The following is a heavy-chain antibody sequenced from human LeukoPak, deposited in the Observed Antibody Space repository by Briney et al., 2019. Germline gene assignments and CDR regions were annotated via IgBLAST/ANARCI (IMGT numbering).Heavy chain of an antibody. Sequence: PGGSLRLSCAASGFTFSSYSMNWVRQAPGKGLEWVSSISSSSSYIYYADSVKGRFTISRDNAKNSLYLQMNSLRAEDTAVYYCARGNGYGDSPFDYWGQGTLVTVSS. D-gene: IGHD4-17*01. CDR2: ISSSSSYI. CDR3: ARGNGYGDSPFDY. J-gene: IGHJ4*02. CDR1: GFTFSSYS. V-gene: IGHV3-21*01.